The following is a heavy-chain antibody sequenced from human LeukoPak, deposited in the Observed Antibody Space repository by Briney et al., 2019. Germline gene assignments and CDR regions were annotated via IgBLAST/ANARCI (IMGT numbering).Heavy chain of an antibody. J-gene: IGHJ4*02. CDR2: ISYDGSNK. Sequence: GRSLRLACAASRFTFSSYAMHWVRQAPGKGLEWVAAISYDGSNKYYADSVKGRFTISRDNSKNTMYVQMNSLRAEDTAVYYCARGPGVVVTRFDYWGQGTLVTVSS. CDR3: ARGPGVVVTRFDY. D-gene: IGHD3-22*01. V-gene: IGHV3-30*04. CDR1: RFTFSSYA.